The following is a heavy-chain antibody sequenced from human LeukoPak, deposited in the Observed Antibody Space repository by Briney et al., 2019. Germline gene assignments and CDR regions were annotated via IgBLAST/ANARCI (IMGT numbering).Heavy chain of an antibody. CDR1: GGSISSSSYY. Sequence: PSETESLICTVSGGSISSSSYYWGWIRQPPGKGLEWIGSIYYSGSTYYNPSLKSRVTISVDTSKNQFSLKLSSVTAADTAVYYCARVEVPYYYDSSGYFDYWGQGTLVTVSS. V-gene: IGHV4-39*07. CDR3: ARVEVPYYYDSSGYFDY. CDR2: IYYSGST. J-gene: IGHJ4*02. D-gene: IGHD3-22*01.